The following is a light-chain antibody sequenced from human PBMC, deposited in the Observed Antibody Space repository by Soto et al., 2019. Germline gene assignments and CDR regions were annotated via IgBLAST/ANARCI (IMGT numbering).Light chain of an antibody. V-gene: IGKV3-15*01. CDR2: GAS. CDR3: QQYNNWPYT. Sequence: EIVMTQSPATLSVSPGERATLSCRASQSVSSNLAWYQQKPGQAPRLLIYGASTRATGIPARVSGSGSGTEFTLTISSLQSEDFAVYYCQQYNNWPYTFGQGTKVDIK. J-gene: IGKJ2*01. CDR1: QSVSSN.